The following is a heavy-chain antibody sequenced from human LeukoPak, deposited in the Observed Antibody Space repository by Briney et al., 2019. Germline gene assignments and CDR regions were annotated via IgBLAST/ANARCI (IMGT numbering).Heavy chain of an antibody. CDR1: GFTFNTYW. CDR2: INLDESEK. Sequence: QAGGSLRLSCAASGFTFNTYWMSWVRQAPGKGLEWVATINLDESEKYYVDSVKGRFTVSRDNAKNSLYLQMSSLRVEDTAVYYCARDGRPLDYWGQGTLVTVSS. V-gene: IGHV3-7*03. J-gene: IGHJ4*02. CDR3: ARDGRPLDY.